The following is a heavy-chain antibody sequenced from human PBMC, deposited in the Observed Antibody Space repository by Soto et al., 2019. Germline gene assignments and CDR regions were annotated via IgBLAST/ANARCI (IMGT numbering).Heavy chain of an antibody. CDR3: ARDSLWFGESFSY. J-gene: IGHJ4*02. V-gene: IGHV3-30-3*01. Sequence: GGSLRLSCAAAGFTFSSYAMHWVRQAPGKGLEWVAVISYDGSNKYYADSVKGRFTISRDNSKNTLYLQMNSLRAEDTAVYYCARDSLWFGESFSYWGQGTLVTVSS. CDR1: GFTFSSYA. D-gene: IGHD3-10*01. CDR2: ISYDGSNK.